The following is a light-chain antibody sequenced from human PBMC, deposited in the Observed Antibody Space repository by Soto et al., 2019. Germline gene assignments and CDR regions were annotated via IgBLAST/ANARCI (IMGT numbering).Light chain of an antibody. V-gene: IGLV2-14*01. J-gene: IGLJ2*01. CDR2: GVS. CDR3: SSYRGSSTVV. CDR1: SSDVGGYNY. Sequence: QPVLTQPASVSGSPGQSITISCTGTSSDVGGYNYVSWYQQHPGKAPKLIIYGVSNRPSGVSNRFSGSKSGNTASLTISGLQAEDEADYYCSSYRGSSTVVFGGGTKLTVL.